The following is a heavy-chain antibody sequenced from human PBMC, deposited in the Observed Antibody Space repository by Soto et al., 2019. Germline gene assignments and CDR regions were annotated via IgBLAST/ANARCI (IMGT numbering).Heavy chain of an antibody. Sequence: SETLFLTCSLYSGSLSGYYWSWIRQPPGKGLEWIGEISPSGTTNYSPSLKSRVSISVDTSKNQFSLNLTSLTAADTAVYYCARAPKVSGSAQTRPDFWGQGSLVTVSS. CDR3: ARAPKVSGSAQTRPDF. CDR1: SGSLSGYY. D-gene: IGHD6-6*01. J-gene: IGHJ4*02. V-gene: IGHV4-34*01. CDR2: ISPSGTT.